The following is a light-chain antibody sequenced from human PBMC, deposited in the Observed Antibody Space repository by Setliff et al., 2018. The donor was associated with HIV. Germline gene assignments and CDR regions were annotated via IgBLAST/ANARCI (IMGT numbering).Light chain of an antibody. CDR2: DNN. CDR3: QSYDSSLSGFV. CDR1: SSNIGTGYD. Sequence: QSVLTQPPSVSGAPGQRVTISCTGSSSNIGTGYDVHWYQQLPGTAPKLLIHDNNNRPSGVPDRFSGSKSGTSASLAITGLQAEDEAGYYCQSYDSSLSGFVFGSGTKV. J-gene: IGLJ1*01. V-gene: IGLV1-40*01.